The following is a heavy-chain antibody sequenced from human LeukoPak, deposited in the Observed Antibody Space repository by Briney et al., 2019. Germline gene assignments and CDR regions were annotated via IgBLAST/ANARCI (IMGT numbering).Heavy chain of an antibody. V-gene: IGHV1-18*01. Sequence: GASVKVSCKASGYTFTNYGISWVRQAPGQGLEWMGWISAYNGNTNYAQKLQGRVTMTTDTSASTAYMDLRSLRSDDTAVYYCTGDSYCGGDCSIAGALLDSWGQGTLVTVSS. J-gene: IGHJ4*02. CDR1: GYTFTNYG. CDR3: TGDSYCGGDCSIAGALLDS. D-gene: IGHD2-21*01. CDR2: ISAYNGNT.